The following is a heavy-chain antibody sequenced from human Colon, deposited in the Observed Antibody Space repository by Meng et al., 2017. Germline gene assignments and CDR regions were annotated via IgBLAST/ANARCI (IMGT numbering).Heavy chain of an antibody. CDR2: CNHSGNT. Sequence: QVQLQEAAPGPWRHPGTPSLTVACSGGSFSISNCWSWVGRPTGKGLEGMGECNHSGNTNYNPALKSRVTISVDKSKNQFSLKMSSVTAADTAVYYCASRGFSYGYVSFWGQGTLVTVSS. CDR3: ASRGFSYGYVSF. V-gene: IGHV4-4*03. J-gene: IGHJ4*02. D-gene: IGHD5-18*01. CDR1: GGSFSISNC.